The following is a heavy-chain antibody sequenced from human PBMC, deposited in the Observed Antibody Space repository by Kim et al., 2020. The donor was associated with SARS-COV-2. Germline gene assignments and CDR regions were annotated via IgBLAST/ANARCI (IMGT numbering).Heavy chain of an antibody. J-gene: IGHJ6*02. CDR2: IYYSGST. V-gene: IGHV4-59*08. CDR1: GGSISSYY. D-gene: IGHD3-10*01. CDR3: ARQSYYGSGSYYKMGLSMDV. Sequence: SETLSLTCTVSGGSISSYYWSWIRQPPGKGLEWIGYIYYSGSTNYNPSLKSRVTISVDTSKNQFSLKLSSVTAADTAVYYCARQSYYGSGSYYKMGLSMDVWGQGTTVTVSS.